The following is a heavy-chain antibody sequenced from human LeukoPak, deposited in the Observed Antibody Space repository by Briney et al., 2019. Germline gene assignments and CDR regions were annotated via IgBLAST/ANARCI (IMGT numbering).Heavy chain of an antibody. D-gene: IGHD3-3*01. CDR1: GGSFSGYY. V-gene: IGHV4-34*01. Sequence: SETLCLTCAVYGGSFSGYYWSWIRQPPGKGLEWIGEINHSGSTNYNPSLKSRVTISVDTSKNQFSLKLSSVTAADTAVYYCARGSLYYDFWSGYIRSEYFQHWGQGTLVTVSS. J-gene: IGHJ1*01. CDR3: ARGSLYYDFWSGYIRSEYFQH. CDR2: INHSGST.